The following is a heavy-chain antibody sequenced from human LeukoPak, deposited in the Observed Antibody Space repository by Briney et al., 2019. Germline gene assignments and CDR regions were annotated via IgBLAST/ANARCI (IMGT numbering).Heavy chain of an antibody. CDR2: IIPIFGTA. CDR3: ARGSLEWLFIEFDY. V-gene: IGHV1-69*13. D-gene: IGHD3-3*01. J-gene: IGHJ4*02. CDR1: GGTFSSYA. Sequence: SVKVSCKASGGTFSSYAISWVRQAPGQGLEWMGGIIPIFGTANYGQKFQGRVTITADESTSTAYMELSSLRSEDTAVYYCARGSLEWLFIEFDYWGREPWSPSPQ.